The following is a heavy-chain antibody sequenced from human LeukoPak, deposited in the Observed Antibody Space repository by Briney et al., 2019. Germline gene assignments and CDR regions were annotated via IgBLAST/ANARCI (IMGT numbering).Heavy chain of an antibody. CDR1: GGPIISGGDY. D-gene: IGHD3-3*01. J-gene: IGHJ4*01. Sequence: SETLSLSCTVSGGPIISGGDYWTWFRQPSGKGLEWIGYMSQCGSTYYNPSLKSRVTISVDTSKSQFSLKLTSVTAADTAVYYCARDWSGPYYFDYWGQGALVTVSS. CDR2: MSQCGST. CDR3: ARDWSGPYYFDY. V-gene: IGHV4-31*03.